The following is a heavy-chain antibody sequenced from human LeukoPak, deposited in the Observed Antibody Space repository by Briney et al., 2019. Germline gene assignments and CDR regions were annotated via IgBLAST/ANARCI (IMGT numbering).Heavy chain of an antibody. CDR2: INSYNGNT. V-gene: IGHV1-18*04. Sequence: ASVKVSCKASGYTFTSYVISWVRQAPGQGLEWMGWINSYNGNTHYAQKIHGRVTMTTDTSTTTAYMELRSPRSDDSALYYCARSGSSGEDRFLEWLLYDFWGQGTLVTVSS. D-gene: IGHD3-3*01. J-gene: IGHJ4*02. CDR3: ARSGSSGEDRFLEWLLYDF. CDR1: GYTFTSYV.